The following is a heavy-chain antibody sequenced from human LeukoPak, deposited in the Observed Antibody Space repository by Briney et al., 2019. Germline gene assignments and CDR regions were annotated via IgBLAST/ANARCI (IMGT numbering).Heavy chain of an antibody. CDR1: GGSISSDN. J-gene: IGHJ4*02. CDR2: ISYSGST. D-gene: IGHD1-26*01. CDR3: ARGAKWAYYFDY. V-gene: IGHV4-59*12. Sequence: PSETLSLTCTVSGGSISSDNWSWIRQPPGKGLEWIGFISYSGSTDYNPSLKSRVTISLDTSKNQFSLKLSSVTAEDTAVYYCARGAKWAYYFDYWGQGTLVTVSS.